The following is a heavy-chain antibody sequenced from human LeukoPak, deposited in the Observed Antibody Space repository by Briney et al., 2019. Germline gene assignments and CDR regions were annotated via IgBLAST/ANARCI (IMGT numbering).Heavy chain of an antibody. V-gene: IGHV3-30*18. Sequence: PGGSLRLSCAASGFTFSSYGMHWVRQAPGKGLEWVAVISYDGSNKYYADSVKGRFTISRDNSKNTLYLQMNSLRAEDTAVYCCAKAVYSSSKTRGDFDYWGQGTLVTVSS. CDR2: ISYDGSNK. D-gene: IGHD6-13*01. J-gene: IGHJ4*02. CDR3: AKAVYSSSKTRGDFDY. CDR1: GFTFSSYG.